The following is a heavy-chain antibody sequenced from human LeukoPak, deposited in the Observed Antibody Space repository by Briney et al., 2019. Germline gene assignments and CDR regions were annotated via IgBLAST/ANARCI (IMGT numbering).Heavy chain of an antibody. D-gene: IGHD3-3*01. J-gene: IGHJ3*02. CDR2: IGGGVDGT. CDR1: GFTFSSYA. V-gene: IGHV3-23*01. CDR3: AKSSGLTVTSSRVFHN. Sequence: GGSLTRSCAASGFTFSSYAMSWLRHTPGKGMEWVSSIGGGVDGTDYGHSVKGRFHISRDNSTNTLYLQMNSLRAEDTAVYYCAKSSGLTVTSSRVFHNWGQGTMVTVSS.